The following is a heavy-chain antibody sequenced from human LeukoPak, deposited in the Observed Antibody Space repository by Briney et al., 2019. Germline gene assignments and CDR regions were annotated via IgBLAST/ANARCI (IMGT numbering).Heavy chain of an antibody. CDR1: GFTFSSYG. Sequence: SGGSLRLSCAASGFTFSSYGMHWVRQAPGKGLEWVAVIWYDGSNKYYADSVKGRFTISRDNSKNTLYLQMNSLRAEDTAVYYCARVLQGYYDSSGYFWFDPWGQGTLVTVSS. CDR2: IWYDGSNK. CDR3: ARVLQGYYDSSGYFWFDP. V-gene: IGHV3-33*01. J-gene: IGHJ5*02. D-gene: IGHD3-22*01.